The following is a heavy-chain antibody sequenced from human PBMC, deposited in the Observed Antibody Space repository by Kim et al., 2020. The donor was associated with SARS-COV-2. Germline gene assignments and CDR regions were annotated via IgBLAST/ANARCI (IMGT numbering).Heavy chain of an antibody. CDR3: ARDFEEYSSSSDYFDY. J-gene: IGHJ4*02. V-gene: IGHV1-18*04. CDR2: ISAYNGNT. Sequence: ASVKVSCKASGYTFTSYGISWVRQAPGQGLEWMGWISAYNGNTNYAQKLQGRVTMTTDTSTSTAYMELRSLRSDDTAVYYCARDFEEYSSSSDYFDYWGQGTLVTVSS. CDR1: GYTFTSYG. D-gene: IGHD6-6*01.